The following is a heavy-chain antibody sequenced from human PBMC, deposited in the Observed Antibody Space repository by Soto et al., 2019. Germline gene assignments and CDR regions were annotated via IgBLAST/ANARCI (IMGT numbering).Heavy chain of an antibody. CDR2: IYYSGST. V-gene: IGHV4-59*01. J-gene: IGHJ6*02. CDR1: GGSISSSY. Sequence: SETLSLTCTVSGGSISSSYWSWIRQPPGKGLEWIGYIYYSGSTNYNPSLKSRVTMSVDTSKKKFSLMLNSVTAADTTVYYCARVYYDILTGYYYAMDVWGQGTTVTVSS. CDR3: ARVYYDILTGYYYAMDV. D-gene: IGHD3-9*01.